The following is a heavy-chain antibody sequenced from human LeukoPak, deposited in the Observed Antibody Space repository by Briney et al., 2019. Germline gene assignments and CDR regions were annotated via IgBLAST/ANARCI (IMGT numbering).Heavy chain of an antibody. Sequence: GGSLRLSCAASGFSFDDYGMSWVRQAPGMGLEWVSGINWNGGSTGYAGSVKGRFTISRDNAKNSLYLQMNSLRAEDTALYYCARGYYYDSSGYSFFDYWGQGTLVTVSS. D-gene: IGHD3-22*01. J-gene: IGHJ4*02. CDR3: ARGYYYDSSGYSFFDY. V-gene: IGHV3-20*04. CDR1: GFSFDDYG. CDR2: INWNGGST.